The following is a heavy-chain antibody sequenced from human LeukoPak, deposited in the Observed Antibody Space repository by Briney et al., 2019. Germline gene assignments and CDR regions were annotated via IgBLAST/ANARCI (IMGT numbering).Heavy chain of an antibody. Sequence: GASVKVSCKASGYTFTSYGISWVRQAPGQGLEWMGWISAYNGNTNYAQKRQGRVTMTTDTSTSTAYMELRSLRSDDTAVYYCARRRIVIVGAVDYYYMDVWGKGTTVTVSS. CDR2: ISAYNGNT. J-gene: IGHJ6*03. V-gene: IGHV1-18*01. CDR1: GYTFTSYG. CDR3: ARRRIVIVGAVDYYYMDV. D-gene: IGHD1-26*01.